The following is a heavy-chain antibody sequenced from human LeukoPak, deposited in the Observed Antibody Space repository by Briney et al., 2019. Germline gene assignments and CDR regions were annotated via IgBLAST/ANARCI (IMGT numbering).Heavy chain of an antibody. CDR3: ARDADNYTGGWFDP. D-gene: IGHD4-11*01. J-gene: IGHJ5*02. Sequence: ASVKVSCKASGYTFTGYYMHWVRQAPGQGLEWMGWINPNSGGTNYAQKFQGRVTMTRDTSISTAYMELSRLRSDDTAVYYCARDADNYTGGWFDPWGQGTLVTVSS. CDR1: GYTFTGYY. CDR2: INPNSGGT. V-gene: IGHV1-2*02.